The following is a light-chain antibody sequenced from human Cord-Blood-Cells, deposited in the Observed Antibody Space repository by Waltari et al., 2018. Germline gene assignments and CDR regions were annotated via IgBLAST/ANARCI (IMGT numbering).Light chain of an antibody. V-gene: IGLV2-14*01. CDR3: GSYTSSSTWV. CDR1: SSDAGGSNY. Sequence: QSAMTQPAPVSLSTGQSITISCPGTSSDAGGSNYAPWYQQNPGKAPTLMIYDVTNWPSGVSNRFSGSKSGNTASLTISGLQAEDEADYYCGSYTSSSTWVFGVGTKLTVL. J-gene: IGLJ3*02. CDR2: DVT.